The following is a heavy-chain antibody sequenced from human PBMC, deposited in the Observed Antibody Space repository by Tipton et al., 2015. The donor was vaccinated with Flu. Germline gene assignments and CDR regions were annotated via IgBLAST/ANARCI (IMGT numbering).Heavy chain of an antibody. V-gene: IGHV4-38-2*02. CDR1: GDSISSDYY. CDR2: IFHTGST. J-gene: IGHJ5*02. D-gene: IGHD4-11*01. CDR3: VRRDYSNYVSDPKNCFDP. Sequence: TLSLTCTISGDSISSDYYWGWIRQPPGKGLEWIGNIFHTGSTYHNPSLKSRVTISINTSKNQFSLKVFSVTAADTAVYYCVRRDYSNYVSDPKNCFDPWGQGILVTVSS.